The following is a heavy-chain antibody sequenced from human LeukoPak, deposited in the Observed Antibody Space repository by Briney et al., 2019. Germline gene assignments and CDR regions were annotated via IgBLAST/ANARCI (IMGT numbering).Heavy chain of an antibody. D-gene: IGHD6-19*01. V-gene: IGHV1-69*04. J-gene: IGHJ4*02. CDR1: GGTFSSYA. Sequence: VKVSRKASGGTFSSYAISWVRQAPGQGLEWMGRIIPILGIANYAQKFQGRATITADKSTSTAYMELSSLRSEDTAVYYCARDPLAENSFDYWGQGTLVTVSS. CDR2: IIPILGIA. CDR3: ARDPLAENSFDY.